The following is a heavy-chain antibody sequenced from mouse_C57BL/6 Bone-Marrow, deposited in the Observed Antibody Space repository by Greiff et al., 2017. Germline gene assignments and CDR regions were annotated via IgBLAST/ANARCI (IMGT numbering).Heavy chain of an antibody. CDR1: GFTFSSYA. J-gene: IGHJ2*01. D-gene: IGHD2-4*01. Sequence: EVQVVESGGGLVKPGGSLKLSCAASGFTFSSYAMSWVRQTPEKRLEWVATISDGGSYTYYPDNVKGRFTISRDNAKNNLYLQMSHLKSEDTAMYYCARDLDDYAFYFDYWGQGTTLTVSS. V-gene: IGHV5-4*01. CDR3: ARDLDDYAFYFDY. CDR2: ISDGGSYT.